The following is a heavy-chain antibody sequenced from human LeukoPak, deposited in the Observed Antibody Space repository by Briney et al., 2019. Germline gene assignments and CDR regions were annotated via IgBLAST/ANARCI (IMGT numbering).Heavy chain of an antibody. CDR3: ARGLQWELLGWFDP. J-gene: IGHJ5*02. CDR2: ISSSSSYI. Sequence: GGSLRLSCAASGFTFSSYSMNWVRQAPGKGLEWVSSISSSSSYIYYADSVKGRFTISRDNAKNSPYLQMNSLRAEDTAVYYCARGLQWELLGWFDPWGQGALVTVSS. CDR1: GFTFSSYS. V-gene: IGHV3-21*01. D-gene: IGHD1-26*01.